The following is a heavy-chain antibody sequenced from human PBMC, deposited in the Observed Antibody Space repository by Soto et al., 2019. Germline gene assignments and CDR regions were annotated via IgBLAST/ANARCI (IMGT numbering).Heavy chain of an antibody. J-gene: IGHJ6*02. V-gene: IGHV3-23*01. CDR3: AKKVVNGNYPWGMDV. Sequence: EVQLLESGGGLIQPGGSLRLSCAASEFTFSTYAMTWVRQAPGKGLEWVSAIRGGGGSTYYADSVKGRFTISRDNSKNTLYLQMKSLRAQDTGLYYCAKKVVNGNYPWGMDVWGQGTTVTVSS. CDR1: EFTFSTYA. D-gene: IGHD1-7*01. CDR2: IRGGGGST.